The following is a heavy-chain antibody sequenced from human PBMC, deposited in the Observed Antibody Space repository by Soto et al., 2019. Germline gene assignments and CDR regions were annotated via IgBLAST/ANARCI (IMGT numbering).Heavy chain of an antibody. CDR2: IYSGGST. CDR3: ASPLPTRGYYYYYMDV. D-gene: IGHD3-16*01. J-gene: IGHJ6*03. CDR1: GFTVSSNY. V-gene: IGHV3-66*01. Sequence: GGSLRLSCAASGFTVSSNYMSWVRQAPGKGLEWVSVIYSGGSTYYADSVKGRFTISRDNSKNTLYLQMNSLRAEDTAVYYCASPLPTRGYYYYYMDVWGKGTTVTVSS.